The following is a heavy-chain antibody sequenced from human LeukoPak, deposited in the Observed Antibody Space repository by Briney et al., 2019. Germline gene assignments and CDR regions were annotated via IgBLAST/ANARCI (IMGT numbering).Heavy chain of an antibody. D-gene: IGHD3-9*01. J-gene: IGHJ4*02. CDR2: IYSGGST. CDR1: GFTVSSNY. V-gene: IGHV3-66*02. Sequence: GGSLRLSCAASGFTVSSNYMSWVRQAPGKGLEWVSVIYSGGSTYYADSVKGRFTISRDNSKNTLYLQMNSLRAEDTAVYYCARASNYDILTGYFLDYWGQGTLVTVSS. CDR3: ARASNYDILTGYFLDY.